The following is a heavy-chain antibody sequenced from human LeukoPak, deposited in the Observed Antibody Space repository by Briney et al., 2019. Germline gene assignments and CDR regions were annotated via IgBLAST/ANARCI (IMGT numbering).Heavy chain of an antibody. Sequence: ASVKVSCKASGYTFTSYAMHWVRQAPGQRLEWMGWINAGNGNTKYSQEFQGRVTITRDTSASTAYMELSSLRSEDMAVYYCARQVRMTRDSDYWGQGTLVTVSS. V-gene: IGHV1-3*03. CDR2: INAGNGNT. J-gene: IGHJ4*02. CDR3: ARQVRMTRDSDY. D-gene: IGHD2/OR15-2a*01. CDR1: GYTFTSYA.